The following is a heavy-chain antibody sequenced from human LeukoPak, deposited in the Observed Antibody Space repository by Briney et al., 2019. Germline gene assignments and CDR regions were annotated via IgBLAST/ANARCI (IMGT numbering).Heavy chain of an antibody. D-gene: IGHD4-23*01. CDR2: ISSSSIYI. CDR1: GFTFSSYS. J-gene: IGHJ3*02. Sequence: GGSLRLSCAASGFTFSSYSMNWVRQAPGKGLEWVSSISSSSIYIYYADSVKGRFTISRDNAKNSLYLQMNSLRAEDTAVYYCARGQDTVITSRDAFDIWGQGTMVTVSS. V-gene: IGHV3-21*01. CDR3: ARGQDTVITSRDAFDI.